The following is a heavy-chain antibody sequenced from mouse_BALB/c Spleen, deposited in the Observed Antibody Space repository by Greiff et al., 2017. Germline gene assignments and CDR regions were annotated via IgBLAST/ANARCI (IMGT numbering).Heavy chain of an antibody. V-gene: IGHV1S81*02. CDR2: INPSNGGT. CDR3: TRGSLYGNHYAMDY. Sequence: QVQLQQPGAELVKPGASVKLSCKASGYTFTSYYMYWVKQRPGQGLEWIGGINPSNGGTNFNEKFKSKATLTVDKSSSTAYMQLSSLTSEDSAVYYCTRGSLYGNHYAMDYWGQGTSVTVAS. J-gene: IGHJ4*01. D-gene: IGHD2-1*01. CDR1: GYTFTSYY.